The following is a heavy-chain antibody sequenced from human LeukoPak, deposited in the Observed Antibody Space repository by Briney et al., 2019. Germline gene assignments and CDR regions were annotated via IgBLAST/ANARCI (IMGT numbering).Heavy chain of an antibody. Sequence: GASVKVSRKASGYTFTSYYMHWVRQAPGQGLEWMGIINPSGGSTSYAQKFQGRVTMTRGTSTSTVYMELSSLRSEDTAVYYCARDLRAHYYDSSGYLSYWGQGTLVTVSS. CDR1: GYTFTSYY. CDR3: ARDLRAHYYDSSGYLSY. V-gene: IGHV1-46*01. J-gene: IGHJ4*02. D-gene: IGHD3-22*01. CDR2: INPSGGST.